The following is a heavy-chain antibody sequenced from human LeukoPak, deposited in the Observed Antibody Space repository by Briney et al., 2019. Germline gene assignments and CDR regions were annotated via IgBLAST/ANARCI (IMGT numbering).Heavy chain of an antibody. CDR2: IYYSGST. Sequence: SETLSLTCTVSGGSISSGDYYWSWIRQPPGKGLEWIGYIYYSGSTYYNPSLKSRVTISVDTSKNQFSLKLSSVTAADTAVYYCARSLRFLEWLFIQKRYYYYYYMDVWGKGTTVTVSS. J-gene: IGHJ6*03. CDR3: ARSLRFLEWLFIQKRYYYYYYMDV. V-gene: IGHV4-30-4*08. D-gene: IGHD3-3*01. CDR1: GGSISSGDYY.